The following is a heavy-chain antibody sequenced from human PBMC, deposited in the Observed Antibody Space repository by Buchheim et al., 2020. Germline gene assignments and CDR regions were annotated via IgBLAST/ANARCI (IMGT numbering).Heavy chain of an antibody. CDR2: ISYDGSNK. CDR3: AKDRIAARDYFDY. D-gene: IGHD6-6*01. J-gene: IGHJ4*02. Sequence: QVQLVESGGGVVQPGRSLRLSCAASGFTFSSYAMHWVRQAPGKGLEWVAVISYDGSNKYYADSVKGRFTISRDNSKNTLYLQMNSLRAEDTAVYYCAKDRIAARDYFDYWGQGTL. V-gene: IGHV3-30-3*01. CDR1: GFTFSSYA.